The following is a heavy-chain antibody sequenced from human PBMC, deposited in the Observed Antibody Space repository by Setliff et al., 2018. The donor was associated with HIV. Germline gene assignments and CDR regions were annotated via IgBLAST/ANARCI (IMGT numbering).Heavy chain of an antibody. D-gene: IGHD3-22*01. V-gene: IGHV1-69*10. J-gene: IGHJ4*02. CDR2: IIPILGIA. Sequence: SVKVSCKASGGTFSSYAISWVRQAPGQGLEWTGGIIPILGIANYAQKFQGRVTITADESTSTAYMELSSLRSEDTAVYYCAIDYDSSGHFDYWGQGTLVTVSS. CDR1: GGTFSSYA. CDR3: AIDYDSSGHFDY.